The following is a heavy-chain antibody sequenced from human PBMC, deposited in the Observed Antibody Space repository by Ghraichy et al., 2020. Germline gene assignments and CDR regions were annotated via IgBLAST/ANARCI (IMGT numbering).Heavy chain of an antibody. J-gene: IGHJ4*02. CDR2: MYYSGSA. D-gene: IGHD5-18*01. V-gene: IGHV4-59*01. CDR1: GGSISGYH. CDR3: ARYSYGLTSNFDY. Sequence: LRLSCTVSGGSISGYHWSWIRQAPGKGLECIAYMYYSGSANYNPSLKSRVTMSVDTSKNQFSLNLSFMTAADTAVYYCARYSYGLTSNFDYWGQGTLVTVSS.